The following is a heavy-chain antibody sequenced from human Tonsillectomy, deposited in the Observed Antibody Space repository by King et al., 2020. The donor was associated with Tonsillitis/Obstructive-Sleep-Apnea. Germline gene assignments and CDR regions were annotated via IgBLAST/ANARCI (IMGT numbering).Heavy chain of an antibody. V-gene: IGHV3-9*01. CDR3: AKDTDDYSNYVFDY. J-gene: IGHJ4*02. D-gene: IGHD4-11*01. CDR2: LSWNSGSI. CDR1: GFTFDDYA. Sequence: VQLVESGGALVQPGRSLRLSCASSGFTFDDYAMHWVRQAPGKGLEWVSGLSWNSGSIRYADSVKGRFTISRDNAKNSLYLQMNSLRAEDTALYFCAKDTDDYSNYVFDYWGQGTLVTVSS.